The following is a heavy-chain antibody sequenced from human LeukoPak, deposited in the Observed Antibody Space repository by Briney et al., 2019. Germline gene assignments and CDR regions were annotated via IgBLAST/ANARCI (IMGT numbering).Heavy chain of an antibody. CDR2: IYSGGNT. D-gene: IGHD3-22*01. CDR3: AGRTVTPYYHDSSGFHLQY. J-gene: IGHJ1*01. Sequence: GGSLRLSCAASGFTVSSNYMSWVRQAPGKGLQWVSVIYSGGNTYYADSVKGRFTISRDNSKNTLYLQMNSLRAEDTAVYYCAGRTVTPYYHDSSGFHLQYWGQGTLVTVSS. V-gene: IGHV3-53*01. CDR1: GFTVSSNY.